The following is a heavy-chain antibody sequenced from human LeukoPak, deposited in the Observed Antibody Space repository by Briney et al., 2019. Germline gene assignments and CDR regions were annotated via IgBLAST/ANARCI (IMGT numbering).Heavy chain of an antibody. D-gene: IGHD2-2*01. CDR2: INPNGGST. CDR1: GCTFTTYY. V-gene: IGHV1-46*01. CDR3: ARALGYCSSTTCYVDDYGLDV. J-gene: IGHJ6*02. Sequence: ASVKVSCKASGCTFTTYYMHWVRQAPGQGLEWMGIINPNGGSTSYAQKFQGRVTMTRDTSTSTVYMELSSLRSEDTAIYYCARALGYCSSTTCYVDDYGLDVWGQGTTVTVSS.